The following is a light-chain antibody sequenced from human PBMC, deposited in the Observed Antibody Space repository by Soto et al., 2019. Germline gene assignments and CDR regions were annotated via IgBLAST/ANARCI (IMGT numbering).Light chain of an antibody. J-gene: IGKJ1*01. CDR3: QQYNSYPWT. CDR2: DAS. Sequence: DIQMTQSPSTLSASVGDRVTITCRASQSIRSWLAWYQQKPGKAPKLLIYDASTLESGVPSRFSGSGSGTEFTLTISSLQPDDFATYYCQQYNSYPWTFDQGTKVEIK. V-gene: IGKV1-5*01. CDR1: QSIRSW.